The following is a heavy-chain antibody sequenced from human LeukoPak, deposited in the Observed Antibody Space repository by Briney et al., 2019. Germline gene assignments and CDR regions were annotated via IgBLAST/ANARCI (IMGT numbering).Heavy chain of an antibody. CDR1: GYTFTNYA. D-gene: IGHD2-2*01. CDR3: ARAPPSYCSSTSCYLGPYYYYGMDV. CDR2: INGGNGYT. V-gene: IGHV1-3*01. J-gene: IGHJ6*02. Sequence: GASVKVSCKASGYTFTNYALHWVRQAPGQGLECMGWINGGNGYTRHLQKFQDRVTITQDTSANTAYLELSGLRSEDTAVYYCARAPPSYCSSTSCYLGPYYYYGMDVWGQGTTVTVSS.